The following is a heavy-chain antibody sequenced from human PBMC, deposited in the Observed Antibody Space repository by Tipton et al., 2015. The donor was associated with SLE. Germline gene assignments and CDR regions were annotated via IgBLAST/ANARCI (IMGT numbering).Heavy chain of an antibody. V-gene: IGHV3-48*01. J-gene: IGHJ4*02. CDR3: ARVPDTAMPYFDY. Sequence: SLRLSCAASGFTFSSYSMNWVRQAPGKGLEWVSYISSSSSTIYYADSVKGRFTISGDNAKNSLYLQMNSLRPEDTAVYYCARVPDTAMPYFDYWGQGTLVTVSS. CDR2: ISSSSSTI. D-gene: IGHD5-18*01. CDR1: GFTFSSYS.